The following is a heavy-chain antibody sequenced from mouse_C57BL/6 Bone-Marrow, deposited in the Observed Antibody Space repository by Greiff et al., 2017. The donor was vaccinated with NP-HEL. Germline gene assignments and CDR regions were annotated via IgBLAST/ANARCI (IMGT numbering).Heavy chain of an antibody. CDR3: TGREDYDGGDY. D-gene: IGHD2-4*01. V-gene: IGHV6-6*01. CDR1: GFTFSDAW. CDR2: IRNKANNHAT. Sequence: EVKVEESGGGLVQPGGSMKLSCAASGFTFSDAWMDWVRQSPEKGLEWVAEIRNKANNHATYYAESVKGRFAISRDDSKSSVYLPMNSLRAEDTGIYYCTGREDYDGGDYWGQGTTLTVSS. J-gene: IGHJ2*01.